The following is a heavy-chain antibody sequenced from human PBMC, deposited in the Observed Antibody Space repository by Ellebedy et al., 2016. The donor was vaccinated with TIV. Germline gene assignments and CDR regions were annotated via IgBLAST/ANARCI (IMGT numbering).Heavy chain of an antibody. J-gene: IGHJ3*02. D-gene: IGHD2-8*02. CDR3: ARSYWDDAFDI. Sequence: MPSETLSLTCTVSGGSISSYYWSWIRQPPGKGLEWIGYIYYSGSTNYNPSLKSRVTISVDTSKNQFSLKLNSVTAADTAVYYCARSYWDDAFDIWGQGTMVTVSS. CDR2: IYYSGST. V-gene: IGHV4-59*08. CDR1: GGSISSYY.